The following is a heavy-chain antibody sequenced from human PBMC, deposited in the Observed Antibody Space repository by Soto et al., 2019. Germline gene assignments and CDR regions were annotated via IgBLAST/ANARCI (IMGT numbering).Heavy chain of an antibody. D-gene: IGHD1-1*01. CDR3: ARGTTTSAFSAMDV. CDR1: GFTSSSHA. Sequence: QVQLVESGGGGAQPGGSLTFSCAASGFTSSSHALNWVRQAPGKGLEWVAVISYDGDNKYIAESLKGRFTISRDNSKNTVSLQMNSLRAEDTAMYFCARGTTTSAFSAMDVWGQGTTVTVSS. V-gene: IGHV3-30-3*01. J-gene: IGHJ6*02. CDR2: ISYDGDNK.